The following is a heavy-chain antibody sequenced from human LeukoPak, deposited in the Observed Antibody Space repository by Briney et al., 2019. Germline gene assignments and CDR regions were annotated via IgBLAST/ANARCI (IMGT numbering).Heavy chain of an antibody. Sequence: ASVKVSCKVSGYTLTELSMHWVRQAPGKGLEWMGGFDPEDGETIYAQKFQGRVTMTEDTSTETAYMELSSLRSEDTAVYYCARGGIPYYYYGMDVWGQGTTVTVSS. D-gene: IGHD1-14*01. CDR1: GYTLTELS. J-gene: IGHJ6*02. CDR2: FDPEDGET. V-gene: IGHV1-24*01. CDR3: ARGGIPYYYYGMDV.